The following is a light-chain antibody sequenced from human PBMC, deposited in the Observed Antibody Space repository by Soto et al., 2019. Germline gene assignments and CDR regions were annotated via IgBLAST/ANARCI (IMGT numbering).Light chain of an antibody. J-gene: IGLJ3*02. Sequence: QTVVTQEHSLTVSPGGTVTLTCASSTGAVTSGYYPNWFQQKPGQAPRALIYSTGNKHSWTPARFSGSLLGGKAALTLSGVQPEDEAEYYCLLYYGGALVFGGGTQLTVL. CDR3: LLYYGGALV. CDR2: STG. V-gene: IGLV7-43*01. CDR1: TGAVTSGYY.